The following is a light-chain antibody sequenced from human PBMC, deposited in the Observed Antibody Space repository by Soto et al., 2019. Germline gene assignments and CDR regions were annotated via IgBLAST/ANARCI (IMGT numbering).Light chain of an antibody. J-gene: IGKJ2*01. CDR1: QSVSSN. CDR2: GAS. Sequence: EIVMTRSPATLSVSPGERVTLACRASQSVSSNLAWYQQKPGQAPRLLIYGASTRAIGIPARFSGSGSGTEFTLTISSLQSEDFAIYYCQQYNKWPPFTFGQGTKLEIK. CDR3: QQYNKWPPFT. V-gene: IGKV3-15*01.